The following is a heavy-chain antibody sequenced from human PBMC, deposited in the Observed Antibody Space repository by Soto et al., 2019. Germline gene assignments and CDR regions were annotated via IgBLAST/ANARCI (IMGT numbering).Heavy chain of an antibody. Sequence: SETLSLTCAVYGGSFSGYYWSWIRQPPGKGLEWIGEINHSGSTNYNPSLKSRVTISVDTSKNQFSLKLSSVTAADTAVYYCARGLIAAAVRWFDSWGQGTLVTVSS. D-gene: IGHD6-13*01. CDR3: ARGLIAAAVRWFDS. CDR2: INHSGST. J-gene: IGHJ5*01. CDR1: GGSFSGYY. V-gene: IGHV4-34*01.